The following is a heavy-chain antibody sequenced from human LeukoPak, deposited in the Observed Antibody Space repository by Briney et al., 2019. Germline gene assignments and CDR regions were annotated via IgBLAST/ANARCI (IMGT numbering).Heavy chain of an antibody. CDR1: GFTFSSYA. D-gene: IGHD6-13*01. J-gene: IGHJ4*02. V-gene: IGHV3-23*01. CDR3: AKNGGSSWPPYYFDY. CDR2: ISGSGGST. Sequence: PGGSLRLSCAASGFTFSSYAMSWVRPAPGKGLEWVSAISGSGGSTYYADSVRGRFTISRDNSKNTLYLQMNSLRVEDTAVYFCAKNGGSSWPPYYFDYWGQGTLVTVSS.